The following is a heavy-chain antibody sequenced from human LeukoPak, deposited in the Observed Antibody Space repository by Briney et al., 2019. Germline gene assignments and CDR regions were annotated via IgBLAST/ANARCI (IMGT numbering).Heavy chain of an antibody. CDR2: IYYSGST. J-gene: IGHJ4*02. V-gene: IGHV4-59*01. CDR3: ARIGHEDYYFDY. CDR1: GGSISSYY. Sequence: SETLSLTCTVSGGSISSYYWSRIRQPPGKGLEWIGYIYYSGSTNYNPSLKSRVTISVVTSKNQFSLKLSSVTAADTAVYYCARIGHEDYYFDYWGQGTLVTVSS.